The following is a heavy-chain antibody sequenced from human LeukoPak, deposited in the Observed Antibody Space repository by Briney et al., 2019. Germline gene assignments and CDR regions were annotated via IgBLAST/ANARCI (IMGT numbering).Heavy chain of an antibody. Sequence: GESLRLSCAASGFSFSNYAMNWVRQAPGKGLEWVSGISGSGGRTYYADSVKGRFSISRDNSKNTLYLQMNSLRAEDTAVYYCAKEPQRHMDYYDSSGYQSMSFDYWGQGTLVTVSS. CDR2: ISGSGGRT. V-gene: IGHV3-23*01. CDR1: GFSFSNYA. D-gene: IGHD3-22*01. J-gene: IGHJ4*02. CDR3: AKEPQRHMDYYDSSGYQSMSFDY.